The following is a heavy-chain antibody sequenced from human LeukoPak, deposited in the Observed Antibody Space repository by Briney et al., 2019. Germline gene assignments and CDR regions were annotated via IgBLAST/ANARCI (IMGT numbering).Heavy chain of an antibody. D-gene: IGHD6-13*01. CDR3: ARDQIGSW. CDR1: GFTSSDYY. V-gene: IGHV3-11*06. Sequence: GGSLRLSCEASGFTSSDYYLGRIRQAPGKGLEWISYISGSSSHINYADSVKGRFTISRDNAKKSVYLQMDSLRVEDTAVYYCARDQIGSWWGQGTLVIVSS. J-gene: IGHJ4*02. CDR2: ISGSSSHI.